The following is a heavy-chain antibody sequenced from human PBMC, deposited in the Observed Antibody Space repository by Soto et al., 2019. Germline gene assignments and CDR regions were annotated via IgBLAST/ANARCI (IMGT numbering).Heavy chain of an antibody. Sequence: SETLSLTCTVSGDSISSGDSYWSWIRQPPGKAPEWIGYIYYSGSTNYNPSLMSRVTISVDTSKSHFSLKLSSVTAADTAVYYCARGRHWLDYWGQGTPVTVSS. CDR2: IYYSGST. D-gene: IGHD6-19*01. J-gene: IGHJ4*02. CDR1: GDSISSGDSY. V-gene: IGHV4-61*03. CDR3: ARGRHWLDY.